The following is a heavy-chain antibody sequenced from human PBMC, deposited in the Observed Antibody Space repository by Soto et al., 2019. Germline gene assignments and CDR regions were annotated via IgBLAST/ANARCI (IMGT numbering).Heavy chain of an antibody. CDR2: IHYSGST. V-gene: IGHV4-59*01. Sequence: WETLSLTCTGSGGSISGSYWSWIRQTPGKGLEWVGYIHYSGSTNYNPSLKSRVTMSVDSAKNQFSLQLSSVTAADTAVYFCTKSRRTDAEGYTFDYWGQGALVTVSS. CDR1: GGSISGSY. D-gene: IGHD2-15*01. J-gene: IGHJ4*02. CDR3: TKSRRTDAEGYTFDY.